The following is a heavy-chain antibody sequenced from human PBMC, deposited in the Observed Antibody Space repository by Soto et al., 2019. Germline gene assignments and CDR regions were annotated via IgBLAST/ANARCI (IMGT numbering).Heavy chain of an antibody. V-gene: IGHV3-30-3*01. CDR1: GFSFSAYT. J-gene: IGHJ6*02. CDR2: ISFGGNSK. Sequence: QVQLVESGGGVVQPGRSLRLSCAASGFSFSAYTMHWVRQVPGKGLEWVAFISFGGNSKYYADSVKGRFTISRDNSDNTLSMQMNNLREADTALYYCARAGYSSSQWDYFYGMDVWGQGTTVTVSS. CDR3: ARAGYSSSQWDYFYGMDV. D-gene: IGHD6-13*01.